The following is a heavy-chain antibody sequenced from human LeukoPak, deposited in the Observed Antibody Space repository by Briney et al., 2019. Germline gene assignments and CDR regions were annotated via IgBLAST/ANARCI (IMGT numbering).Heavy chain of an antibody. Sequence: ASVKVSCKASGYTFTSYDINWVRQATGQGLEWMGWMNPNSGNTGYAQKFQGRVTITADESTSTAYMELSSLRSEDTAVYYCATKAATVDFYYYYYMDVWGKGTTVTVSS. CDR1: GYTFTSYD. D-gene: IGHD4-23*01. V-gene: IGHV1-8*03. CDR2: MNPNSGNT. CDR3: ATKAATVDFYYYYYMDV. J-gene: IGHJ6*03.